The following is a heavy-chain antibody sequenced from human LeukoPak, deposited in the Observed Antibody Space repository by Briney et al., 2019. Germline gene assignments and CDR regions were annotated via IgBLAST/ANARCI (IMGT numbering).Heavy chain of an antibody. CDR1: GASITRYY. CDR3: ARLLGSSGYAGDWYFDL. V-gene: IGHV4-4*07. Sequence: PSETLSLTCSVSGASITRYYWTWIRQPVGKGLEWFGRLYTNGTVNYNPSLRSRVTMSRDTSRNQLSLTLTSVTAADTAVYYCARLLGSSGYAGDWYFDLWGPGALVTVSS. CDR2: LYTNGTV. J-gene: IGHJ2*01. D-gene: IGHD3-22*01.